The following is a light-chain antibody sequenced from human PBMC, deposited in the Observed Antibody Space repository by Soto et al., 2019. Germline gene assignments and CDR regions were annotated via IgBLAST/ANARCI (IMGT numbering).Light chain of an antibody. CDR2: TES. Sequence: DLQMTQSPSSVSASVGDSVTITCRASQGISSWLAWYQQNPGKAPKLLIYTESSLHSGAPSRFSVSGSGTDFALTISSLQPEDFATYYCQQANSFPITFGQGTRLEIK. CDR3: QQANSFPIT. J-gene: IGKJ5*01. V-gene: IGKV1-12*01. CDR1: QGISSW.